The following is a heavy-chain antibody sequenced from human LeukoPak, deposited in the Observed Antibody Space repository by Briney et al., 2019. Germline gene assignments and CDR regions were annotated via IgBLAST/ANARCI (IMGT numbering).Heavy chain of an antibody. V-gene: IGHV4-59*12. D-gene: IGHD6-13*01. CDR3: ARDHIAAAGDNWFDP. Sequence: SETLSLTCTVSGGSISSYYWSWIRQPPGKGLEWIGYIYYSGSTNYNPSLKSRVTISVDTSKNQFSLKLSSVTAVDTAVYYCARDHIAAAGDNWFDPWGQGTLVTVSS. J-gene: IGHJ5*02. CDR1: GGSISSYY. CDR2: IYYSGST.